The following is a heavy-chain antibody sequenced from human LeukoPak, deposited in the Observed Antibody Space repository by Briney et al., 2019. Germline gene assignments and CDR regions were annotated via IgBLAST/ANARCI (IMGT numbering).Heavy chain of an antibody. D-gene: IGHD3-9*01. CDR3: AKDYDILTGYSIGYYFDY. J-gene: IGHJ4*02. V-gene: IGHV3-30*18. CDR2: ISYDGSNK. Sequence: GGSLRLSCAASGFDFSGYGMHWVRQAPGKGLEWVAVISYDGSNKYYGDSVKGRFTIYRDNSKNTLYLQMNSLRAEDTAVYYCAKDYDILTGYSIGYYFDYGGQGTLVTVSS. CDR1: GFDFSGYG.